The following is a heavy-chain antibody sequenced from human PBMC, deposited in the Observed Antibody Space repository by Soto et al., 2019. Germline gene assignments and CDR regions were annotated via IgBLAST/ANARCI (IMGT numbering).Heavy chain of an antibody. J-gene: IGHJ6*03. CDR2: ISYDGSNK. V-gene: IGHV3-30*18. Sequence: GGSLRLSCAASGFTFSSYGMHWVRQAPGKGLEWVAVISYDGSNKYYVDSVKGRFTISRDNSKNTLYLQMNSLRAEDTAVYYCAKDKTKFRDYYYYYMDVWGKGTTVTVSS. CDR1: GFTFSSYG. CDR3: AKDKTKFRDYYYYYMDV. D-gene: IGHD1-1*01.